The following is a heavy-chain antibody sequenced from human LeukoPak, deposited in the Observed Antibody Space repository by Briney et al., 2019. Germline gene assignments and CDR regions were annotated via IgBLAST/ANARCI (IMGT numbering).Heavy chain of an antibody. CDR3: AGTDSSGRYSFDY. D-gene: IGHD6-19*01. CDR2: IYYSGST. CDR1: GGSISSYY. J-gene: IGHJ4*02. Sequence: PSETLSLTCTVSGGSISSYYWSWIRQPPGKGLEWIGYIYYSGSTNYNPSLKSRVTISVDTSKNQFSLKLSSVTAADTAVYYCAGTDSSGRYSFDYWGQGTLVTVSS. V-gene: IGHV4-59*12.